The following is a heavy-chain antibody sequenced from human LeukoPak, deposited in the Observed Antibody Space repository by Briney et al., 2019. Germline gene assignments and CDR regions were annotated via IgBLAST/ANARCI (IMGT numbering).Heavy chain of an antibody. V-gene: IGHV1-18*01. CDR2: INAYNGNT. D-gene: IGHD2-2*01. CDR3: ARVNIVVVPAALDR. Sequence: GASVKVSCKASGYTFTSYGISWVRQAPGQGLEWMGWINAYNGNTNYAQKLQGRVTMTTDTSTSTAYMELRSLRSDDTAVYYCARVNIVVVPAALDRWGQGTLVTVSS. CDR1: GYTFTSYG. J-gene: IGHJ4*02.